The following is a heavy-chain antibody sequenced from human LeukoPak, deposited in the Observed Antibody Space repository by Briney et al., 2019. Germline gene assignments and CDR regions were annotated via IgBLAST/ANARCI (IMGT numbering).Heavy chain of an antibody. CDR3: AKYGGNSGDAFDI. J-gene: IGHJ3*02. V-gene: IGHV1-69*04. CDR2: IIPILGIA. D-gene: IGHD2-21*02. CDR1: GYTFTSYG. Sequence: SVKVSCKASGYTFTSYGISWVRQAPGQGLEWMGRIIPILGIANYAQKFQGRVTITADKSTSTAYMELSSLRSEDTAVYYCAKYGGNSGDAFDIWGQGTMVTVSS.